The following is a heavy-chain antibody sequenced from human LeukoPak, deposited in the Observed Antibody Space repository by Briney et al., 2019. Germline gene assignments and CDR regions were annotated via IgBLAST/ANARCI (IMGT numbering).Heavy chain of an antibody. J-gene: IGHJ4*02. CDR1: AGSISSSSYY. CDR2: IYYSGST. D-gene: IGHD3-3*01. CDR3: ARGITIFGVVIYYFDY. Sequence: SETLALTCTVSAGSISSSSYYWGWIRQPPGKGLEWIGSIYYSGSTYYNPSLKSRVTISVDTSKNQFSLKLSSVTAADTAVYYCARGITIFGVVIYYFDYWGQGTLVTVSS. V-gene: IGHV4-39*01.